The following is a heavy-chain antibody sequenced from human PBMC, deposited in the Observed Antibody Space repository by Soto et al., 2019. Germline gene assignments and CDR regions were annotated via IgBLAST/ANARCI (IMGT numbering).Heavy chain of an antibody. Sequence: EVQLVESGGGLVQPGGSLRLSCAASGFTFSSYWMSWVRQAPGKGLEWVANIKQDGSEKYYVDSGKGRFTISRDNRKNPLVLQMDRLRGEDTAVEYRSGEERGPLLVTYWYFDLWGRGTLVTVSS. CDR2: IKQDGSEK. D-gene: IGHD3-9*01. CDR1: GFTFSSYW. J-gene: IGHJ2*01. CDR3: SGEERGPLLVTYWYFDL. V-gene: IGHV3-7*04.